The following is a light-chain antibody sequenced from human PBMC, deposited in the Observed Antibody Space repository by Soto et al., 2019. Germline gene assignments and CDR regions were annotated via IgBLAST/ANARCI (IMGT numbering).Light chain of an antibody. J-gene: IGKJ1*01. CDR1: QSVSSNY. CDR2: DAS. V-gene: IGKV3-20*01. Sequence: EIVLTQSPGTLSLSPGERATLSCRASQSVSSNYLAWYQHKPGQAPGLLIYDASSRATGIPDRFSGSGSGTDFTLTIGRLEPEDFAVYYGQQYGSSPGTFGQGTKVEVK. CDR3: QQYGSSPGT.